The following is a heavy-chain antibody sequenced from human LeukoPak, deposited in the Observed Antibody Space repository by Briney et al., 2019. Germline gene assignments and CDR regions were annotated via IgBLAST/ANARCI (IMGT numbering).Heavy chain of an antibody. CDR1: GGTFSSYA. V-gene: IGHV1-69*04. J-gene: IGHJ3*02. D-gene: IGHD5-24*01. Sequence: ASVKVSCKASGGTFSSYAISWVRQAPGQGLEWMGRIIPILGIANYAQKFQGRVTITADKSTSTAYMELSSLRSEDTAVYYCARGNPATDAFDIWGQGTMVTVSS. CDR2: IIPILGIA. CDR3: ARGNPATDAFDI.